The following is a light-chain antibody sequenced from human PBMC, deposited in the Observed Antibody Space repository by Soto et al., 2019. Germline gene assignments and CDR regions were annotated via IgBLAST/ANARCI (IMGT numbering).Light chain of an antibody. CDR1: QSVSSSY. V-gene: IGKV3-20*01. J-gene: IGKJ3*01. Sequence: EIMLTQSPGTLSLSPGERATLSCRASQSVSSSYLAWYLQKPGQAPRLLIYGASSRATGIPDRFSGSGSGIDFTVNISRREPEDFAVYYCQQYGSSLLFTFGPGTKVYI. CDR2: GAS. CDR3: QQYGSSLLFT.